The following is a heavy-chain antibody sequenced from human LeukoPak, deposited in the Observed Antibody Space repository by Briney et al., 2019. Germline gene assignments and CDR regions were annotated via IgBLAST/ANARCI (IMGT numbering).Heavy chain of an antibody. CDR3: AKGYGYGLDY. CDR2: ISYDGSNK. D-gene: IGHD5-18*01. CDR1: GFTFSSYG. V-gene: IGHV3-30*18. Sequence: PGRSLRLSCAASGFTFSSYGMHWVRQAPGKGLEWVAVISYDGSNKYYADSVKGRFTISRDNSKNTLYLQMNSLRAEDTAVYYCAKGYGYGLDYWGQGTLVTVSS. J-gene: IGHJ4*02.